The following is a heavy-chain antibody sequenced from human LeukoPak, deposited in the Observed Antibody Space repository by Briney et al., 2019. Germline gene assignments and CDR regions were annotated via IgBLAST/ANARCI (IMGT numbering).Heavy chain of an antibody. Sequence: AASVKVSCKASGYTFTSYDINWVRQATGQGLEWMGWMNPNSGDTGYAQKFQGRVTMTRNTSISTAYMELSSLRSEDTAVYYCAITSPFIAAAGTWLPNYYYYYGMDVWGQGTTVTVSS. CDR3: AITSPFIAAAGTWLPNYYYYYGMDV. CDR2: MNPNSGDT. CDR1: GYTFTSYD. V-gene: IGHV1-8*01. D-gene: IGHD6-13*01. J-gene: IGHJ6*02.